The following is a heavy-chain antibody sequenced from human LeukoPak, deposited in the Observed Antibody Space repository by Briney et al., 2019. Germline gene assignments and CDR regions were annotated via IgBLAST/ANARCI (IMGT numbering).Heavy chain of an antibody. D-gene: IGHD4-17*01. V-gene: IGHV4-39*07. CDR1: GGSITTSNYY. Sequence: PSETLSLTCTVSGGSITTSNYYWGWIRQPPGKGLEWIGIINYSGSTYYNPSLKSRVTMSVDTSKNQFSLKLSSVTAADTAVYYCAREDTTTVTTHSLYYYYYMDVWGKGTTVTVSS. CDR2: INYSGST. J-gene: IGHJ6*03. CDR3: AREDTTTVTTHSLYYYYYMDV.